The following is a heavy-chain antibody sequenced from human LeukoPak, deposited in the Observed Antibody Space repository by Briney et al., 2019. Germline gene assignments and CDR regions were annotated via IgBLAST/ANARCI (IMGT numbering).Heavy chain of an antibody. CDR2: ITGSGDTT. CDR1: GFILRNYA. V-gene: IGHV3-23*01. Sequence: PGGSLRLSCAASGFILRNYAMSWVRQAPGKGLEWVSAITGSGDTTYYADSVKGRFTISRDNAKNTLYVEMNTLRAEDTAVYYCAKWGDYDILTGYYVSDFWGQGTLVTVSS. J-gene: IGHJ4*02. CDR3: AKWGDYDILTGYYVSDF. D-gene: IGHD3-9*01.